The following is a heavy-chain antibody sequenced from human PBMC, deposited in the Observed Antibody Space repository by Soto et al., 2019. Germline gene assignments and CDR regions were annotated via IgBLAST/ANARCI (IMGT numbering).Heavy chain of an antibody. CDR2: IYYSGST. D-gene: IGHD2-15*01. Sequence: SETLSLTCTVSGGSISSYYWSWIRQPPGKGLEWIGYIYYSGSTNYNPSLKSRVTISVDTSKNQFSLKLSSVTAADTAVYYCARQGYCSGGSCLHLDYWGQGTLVTVSS. CDR1: GGSISSYY. J-gene: IGHJ4*02. V-gene: IGHV4-59*08. CDR3: ARQGYCSGGSCLHLDY.